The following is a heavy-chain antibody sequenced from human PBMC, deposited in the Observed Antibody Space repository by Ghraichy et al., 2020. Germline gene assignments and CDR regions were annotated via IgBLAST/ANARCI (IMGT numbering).Heavy chain of an antibody. D-gene: IGHD2-15*01. V-gene: IGHV4-59*01. J-gene: IGHJ4*02. Sequence: GSLSLTCTVSGGSISSYYWSWIRQPPGKGLEWIGYIYYSGSTNYNPSLKSRVTISVDTSKNQFSLKLSSVTAADTAVYYCAATLILGYCSGGSCDATGPFDYWGQGTLVTVSS. CDR3: AATLILGYCSGGSCDATGPFDY. CDR1: GGSISSYY. CDR2: IYYSGST.